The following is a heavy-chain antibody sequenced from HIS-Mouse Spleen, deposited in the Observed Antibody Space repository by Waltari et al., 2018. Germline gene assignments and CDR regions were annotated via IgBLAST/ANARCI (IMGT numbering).Heavy chain of an antibody. D-gene: IGHD6-13*01. CDR3: AREIPYSSSWYDWYFDL. CDR2: IYYSGST. J-gene: IGHJ2*01. CDR1: GGSISSSSYY. V-gene: IGHV4-39*07. Sequence: QLQLQESGPGLVKPSETLSLTCTVSGGSISSSSYYWGWIRQPPGKGLEWIGSIYYSGSTYYNPYLKSRVTISVETSKNQFSLKLSSVTAADTAVYYCAREIPYSSSWYDWYFDLWGRGTLVTVSS.